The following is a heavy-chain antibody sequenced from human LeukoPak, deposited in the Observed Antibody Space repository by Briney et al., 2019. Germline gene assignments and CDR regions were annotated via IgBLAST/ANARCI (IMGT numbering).Heavy chain of an antibody. V-gene: IGHV4-39*07. D-gene: IGHD6-13*01. Sequence: SETLSLTCNVSGASLSSYFWGWIRQPPGKGLEWIGSIYYSGSTYYNPSLKSRVTISVDTSKNQFSLKLSSVTAADTAVYYCARDEQQLPYNWFDPWGQGTLVTVSS. CDR2: IYYSGST. CDR1: GASLSSYF. CDR3: ARDEQQLPYNWFDP. J-gene: IGHJ5*02.